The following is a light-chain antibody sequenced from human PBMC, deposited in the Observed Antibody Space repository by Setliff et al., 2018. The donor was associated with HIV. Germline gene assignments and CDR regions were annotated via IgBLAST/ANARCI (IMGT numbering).Light chain of an antibody. V-gene: IGLV2-14*01. Sequence: ALTQPASVSGSPGQSIIISCTGTSSDVGGYNYVSWYQQHPGKAPKLMIYDVSKRPSGVSNRFSGSKSGNTASLTISGLQAEDEADYYCSSYTSSSTVVFGGGTKVTVL. CDR2: DVS. CDR1: SSDVGGYNY. J-gene: IGLJ2*01. CDR3: SSYTSSSTVV.